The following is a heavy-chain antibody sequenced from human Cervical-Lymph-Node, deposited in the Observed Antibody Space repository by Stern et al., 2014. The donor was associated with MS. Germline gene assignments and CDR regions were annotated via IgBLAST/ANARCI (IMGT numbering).Heavy chain of an antibody. Sequence: VQLVESGPGLVKPSETLSLTCTVSGGSISTFYWNWIRQSPGKGLAWIGQIHYSGSTNYNPSLKSRVTISVDTSKNQFSLNLRSVTAADTAVYFCARRDYYDSSGYYDDAFDIWGQGTMVTVSS. J-gene: IGHJ3*02. CDR1: GGSISTFY. CDR2: IHYSGST. D-gene: IGHD3-22*01. V-gene: IGHV4-59*01. CDR3: ARRDYYDSSGYYDDAFDI.